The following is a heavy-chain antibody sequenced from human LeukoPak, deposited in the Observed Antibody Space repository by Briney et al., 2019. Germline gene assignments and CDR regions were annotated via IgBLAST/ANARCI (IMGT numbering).Heavy chain of an antibody. V-gene: IGHV3-7*01. CDR2: IKQDGSEK. CDR3: ARAGLTYYDFWSGYPYYMDV. D-gene: IGHD3-3*01. J-gene: IGHJ6*03. Sequence: PGGSLRPSCAASGFTFSSYWMSWVRQAPGKGLEWVANIKQDGSEKYYVDSVKGRFTISRDNAKNSLYLQMNSLRAEDTAVYYCARAGLTYYDFWSGYPYYMDVWGKGTTVTVSS. CDR1: GFTFSSYW.